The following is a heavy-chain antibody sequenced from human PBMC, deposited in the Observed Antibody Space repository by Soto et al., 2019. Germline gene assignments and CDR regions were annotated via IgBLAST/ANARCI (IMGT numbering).Heavy chain of an antibody. CDR3: AGDYRWAFDI. Sequence: EVQLVESGGGLVKPGGSLRLSCAASGFTFSSYSMNWVRQAPGKGLEWVSSISSSSSYIYYAASVKGRFTISRDNAKNSLYLQMNSLRAEDTAVYYCAGDYRWAFDIWGQGTMVTVSS. J-gene: IGHJ3*02. CDR1: GFTFSSYS. CDR2: ISSSSSYI. V-gene: IGHV3-21*01.